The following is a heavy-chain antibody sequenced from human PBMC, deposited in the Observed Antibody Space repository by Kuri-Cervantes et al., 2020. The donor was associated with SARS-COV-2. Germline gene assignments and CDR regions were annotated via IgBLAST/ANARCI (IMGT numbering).Heavy chain of an antibody. CDR1: GFTFSSYA. Sequence: PCAASGFTFSSYAMHWVRQAPGRGLEWVAVISYDGSNKYYADSVKGRFTISRDNAKNSLYLQMNSLRAEDTAVYYCAREYIAFAAAGIAFDYWGQGTLVTVSS. CDR2: ISYDGSNK. CDR3: AREYIAFAAAGIAFDY. V-gene: IGHV3-30-3*01. D-gene: IGHD6-13*01. J-gene: IGHJ4*02.